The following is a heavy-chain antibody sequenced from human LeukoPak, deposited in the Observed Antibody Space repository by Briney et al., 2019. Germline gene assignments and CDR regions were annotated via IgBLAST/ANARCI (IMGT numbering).Heavy chain of an antibody. CDR2: IRSKAYGGTT. CDR1: GFTFGDYA. Sequence: GGSLRLSCTASGFTFGDYAMSWVRQAPGKGLEWVGFIRSKAYGGTTEYAASVKGRFTVSRDDSKNIAYLQMNNLKTEDTAVYYCTRVSLVVASVFFDYWGQRTLVTVSS. J-gene: IGHJ4*02. CDR3: TRVSLVVASVFFDY. D-gene: IGHD2-15*01. V-gene: IGHV3-49*04.